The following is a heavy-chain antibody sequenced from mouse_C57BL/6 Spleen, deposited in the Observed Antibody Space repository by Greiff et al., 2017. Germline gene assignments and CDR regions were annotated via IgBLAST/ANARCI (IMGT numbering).Heavy chain of an antibody. CDR3: TRRGPRRYFDY. CDR2: IDPETGGT. V-gene: IGHV1-15*01. D-gene: IGHD6-1*01. Sequence: QVQLKQSGAELVRPGASVTLSCKASGYTFTDYEMHWVKQTPVHGLEWIGAIDPETGGTAYNQKFKGKAILTADKSSSTAYMELRSLTSEDSAVYYCTRRGPRRYFDYWGQGTTLTVSS. CDR1: GYTFTDYE. J-gene: IGHJ2*01.